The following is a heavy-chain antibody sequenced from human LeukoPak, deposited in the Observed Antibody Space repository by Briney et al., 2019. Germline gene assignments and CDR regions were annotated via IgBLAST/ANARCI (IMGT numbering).Heavy chain of an antibody. J-gene: IGHJ3*02. Sequence: GSLRLSCAAAGFTFSSYSMNWVRQAPGKGLEWVSSISSSSSYIYYADSVKGRFTISRDNAKNSLYLQMNSLRAEDTAVYYCARDLWLRWFGELFPSRSMAAFDIWGQGPMVTVSS. D-gene: IGHD3-10*01. CDR1: GFTFSSYS. CDR2: ISSSSSYI. CDR3: ARDLWLRWFGELFPSRSMAAFDI. V-gene: IGHV3-21*01.